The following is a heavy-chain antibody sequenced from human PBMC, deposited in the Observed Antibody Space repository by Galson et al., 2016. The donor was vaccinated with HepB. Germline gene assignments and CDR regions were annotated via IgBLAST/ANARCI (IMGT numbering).Heavy chain of an antibody. CDR3: AREGVFDWYLDL. J-gene: IGHJ2*01. Sequence: QSGAEVKKPGASVKVSCKASGYTFSTHGINWVRQAPGEGLEWMGWISGHNGNTYYAEKLRGRLTMTVDSTTTTGYMELRGLRSDDTAVYFCAREGVFDWYLDLWGRGTLVTVSS. CDR1: GYTFSTHG. CDR2: ISGHNGNT. V-gene: IGHV1-18*04.